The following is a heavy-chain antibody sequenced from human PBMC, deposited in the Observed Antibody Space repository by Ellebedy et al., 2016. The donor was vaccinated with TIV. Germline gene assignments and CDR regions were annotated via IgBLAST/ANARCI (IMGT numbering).Heavy chain of an antibody. CDR3: ARDRTLRC. CDR1: GFNFSSYR. V-gene: IGHV3-48*02. J-gene: IGHJ4*02. Sequence: GESLKISCAASGFNFSSYRMNWVRQAPGKGLEWVSYISSSSNTIYYVDSVKGRFTISRDNAKNSLYLQMNSLRDEDTAVYYCARDRTLRCWGQGTLVTVSS. D-gene: IGHD4/OR15-4a*01. CDR2: ISSSSNTI.